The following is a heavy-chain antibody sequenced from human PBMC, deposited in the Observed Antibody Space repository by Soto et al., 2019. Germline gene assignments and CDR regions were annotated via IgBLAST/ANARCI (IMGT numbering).Heavy chain of an antibody. V-gene: IGHV3-73*01. CDR2: IRSKANSDGT. CDR1: GFTFSGSA. Sequence: GGSLRLSCAASGFTFSGSAMHWVRQASGKGLEWVGRIRSKANSDGTAYAASVKGRFTISRDDSKNTAYLQMNSLKTEDTAVYYCTRPGNGDYVWYFDLWGRGTLVTVSS. J-gene: IGHJ2*01. D-gene: IGHD4-17*01. CDR3: TRPGNGDYVWYFDL.